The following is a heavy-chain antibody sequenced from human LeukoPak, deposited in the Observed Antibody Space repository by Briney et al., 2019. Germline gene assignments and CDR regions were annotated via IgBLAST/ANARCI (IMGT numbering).Heavy chain of an antibody. V-gene: IGHV4-39*07. CDR3: ARGAPFYCSGGSCYIGFEYYYYYMDV. D-gene: IGHD2-15*01. CDR1: GGSISSSSYY. Sequence: PSETLSLTCTVSGGSISSSSYYWGWIRQPPGKGLEWIGSIYYSGSTYYNPSLKSRVTISVDTSKNQFSLKLSSVTAADTAVYYCARGAPFYCSGGSCYIGFEYYYYYMDVWGKGTTVTVSS. J-gene: IGHJ6*03. CDR2: IYYSGST.